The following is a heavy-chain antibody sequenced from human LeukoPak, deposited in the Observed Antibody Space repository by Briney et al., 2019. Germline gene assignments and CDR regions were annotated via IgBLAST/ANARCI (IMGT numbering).Heavy chain of an antibody. J-gene: IGHJ4*02. CDR2: ISGSSSAI. Sequence: GGSLRLSCAASGFTFSSYAMSWVRQAPGKGLEWLSYISGSSSAIYYADSVKGRFTISRDNAKNSLYLQMNSLRAEDTAVYYCARIGNFDYWGQGTLVTASS. D-gene: IGHD3-10*01. CDR3: ARIGNFDY. V-gene: IGHV3-48*01. CDR1: GFTFSSYA.